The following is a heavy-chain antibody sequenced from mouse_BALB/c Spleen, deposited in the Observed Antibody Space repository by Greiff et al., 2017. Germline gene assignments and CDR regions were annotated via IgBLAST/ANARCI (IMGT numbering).Heavy chain of an antibody. V-gene: IGHV3-5*02. Sequence: EVKLVESGPGLVKPSQTVSLTCTVTGISITTGNYRWSWIRQFPGNKLEWIGYIYYSGTITYNPSLTSRTTITRDTSKNQFFLEMNSLTAEDTATYYCARDSGGNYDYFDYWGQGTTLTVSS. D-gene: IGHD2-1*01. J-gene: IGHJ2*01. CDR1: GISITTGNYR. CDR3: ARDSGGNYDYFDY. CDR2: IYYSGTI.